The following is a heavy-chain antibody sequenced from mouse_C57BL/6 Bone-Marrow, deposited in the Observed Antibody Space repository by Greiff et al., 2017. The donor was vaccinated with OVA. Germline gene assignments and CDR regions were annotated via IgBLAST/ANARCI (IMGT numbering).Heavy chain of an antibody. J-gene: IGHJ3*01. V-gene: IGHV1-19*01. D-gene: IGHD1-1*01. CDR1: GYTFTDYY. CDR3: ARRGDYYGSSYEAY. CDR2: INPYNGGT. Sequence: VQLQQSGPVLVKPGASVKMSCKASGYTFTDYYMNWVKQSHGKSLEWIGVINPYNGGTSYNQKFKGKATLTVDKSSSTAYMELNSLTSEDSAVYYCARRGDYYGSSYEAYWGQGTLVTVSA.